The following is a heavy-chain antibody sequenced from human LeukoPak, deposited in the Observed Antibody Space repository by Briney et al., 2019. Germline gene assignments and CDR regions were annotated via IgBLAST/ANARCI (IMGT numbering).Heavy chain of an antibody. V-gene: IGHV3-21*04. J-gene: IGHJ4*02. Sequence: GGSLRLSCAASGFTFSSYSMNWVRQAPGKGLEWVSSISSSSSYIYYADSVKGRFTISRDNSKNTLYLQMNSLRAEDTAVYYCAKDRTGLWFGESYYFDYWGQGTLVTVSS. CDR1: GFTFSSYS. CDR2: ISSSSSYI. D-gene: IGHD3-10*01. CDR3: AKDRTGLWFGESYYFDY.